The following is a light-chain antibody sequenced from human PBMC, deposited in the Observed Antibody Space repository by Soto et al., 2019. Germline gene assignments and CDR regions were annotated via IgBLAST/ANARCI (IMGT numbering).Light chain of an antibody. V-gene: IGKV3-20*01. Sequence: EIVLTQSPGTLSLSPGERATLSCRASQSVSSSYLGWYQQTPGQAPRLLIYGASSRATGIPDRFSGSGSGTEFNLTISSLQSEDFAVYFCQQYDDWLRLTFGGGTKVDIK. CDR3: QQYDDWLRLT. CDR2: GAS. J-gene: IGKJ4*01. CDR1: QSVSSSY.